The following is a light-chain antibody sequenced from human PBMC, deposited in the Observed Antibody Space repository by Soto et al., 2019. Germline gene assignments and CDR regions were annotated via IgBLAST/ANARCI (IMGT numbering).Light chain of an antibody. V-gene: IGKV3-15*01. CDR3: QQYSTWPRT. CDR1: QSVSIN. Sequence: EIVMTQSPATLSVSPGERATLSCRASQSVSINLAWYQQKPGQAPWLLMYGASTRATGVPARFSGSGSGTEFTLTISSLQSEDFAIYYCQQYSTWPRTFGQGTKVEIK. CDR2: GAS. J-gene: IGKJ1*01.